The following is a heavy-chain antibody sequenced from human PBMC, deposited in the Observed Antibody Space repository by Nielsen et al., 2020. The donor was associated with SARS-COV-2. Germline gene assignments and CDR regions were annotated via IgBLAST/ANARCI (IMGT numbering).Heavy chain of an antibody. CDR2: IYNSEST. J-gene: IGHJ4*02. CDR3: ARGGITIFGVVTNFDY. CDR1: SGSVSSGSHY. V-gene: IGHV4-61*01. Sequence: SETLSLTCTVSSGSVSSGSHYWSWIRQPPGKGLEWIGYIYNSESTNYNPSLKSRVTISVDTSKNQFSLKLSSVTAADTAVYYCARGGITIFGVVTNFDYWGQGTLVTVSS. D-gene: IGHD3-3*01.